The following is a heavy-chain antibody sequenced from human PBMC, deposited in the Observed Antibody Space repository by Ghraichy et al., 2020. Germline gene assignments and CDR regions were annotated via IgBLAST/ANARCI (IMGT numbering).Heavy chain of an antibody. J-gene: IGHJ4*02. CDR2: INHSGST. D-gene: IGHD3-22*01. CDR3: ARSGADYYYDSSGYYVPFDY. Sequence: SLTCAVYGGSFSGYYWSWIRQPPGKGLEWIGEINHSGSTNYNPSLKSRVTISVDTSKNQFSLKLSSVTAADTAVYYCARSGADYYYDSSGYYVPFDYWGQGTLVTVSS. V-gene: IGHV4-34*01. CDR1: GGSFSGYY.